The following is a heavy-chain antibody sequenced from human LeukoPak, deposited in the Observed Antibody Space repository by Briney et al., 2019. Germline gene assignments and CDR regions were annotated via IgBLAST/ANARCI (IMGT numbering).Heavy chain of an antibody. V-gene: IGHV4-4*07. CDR1: GGSISSYY. J-gene: IGHJ4*02. CDR3: ARGVPVAGTGYYFDY. CDR2: IYTSGST. Sequence: PSETLSLTCTVSGGSISSYYWSWIRQPAGKGLEWIGRIYTSGSTNYNPSLKSRVTMSVDTSKNQFSLKLSSVTAADTAVYYCARGVPVAGTGYYFDYWGQGTLVTVSS. D-gene: IGHD6-19*01.